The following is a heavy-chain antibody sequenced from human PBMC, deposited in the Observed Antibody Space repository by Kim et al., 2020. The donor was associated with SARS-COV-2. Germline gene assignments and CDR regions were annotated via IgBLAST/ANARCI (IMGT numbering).Heavy chain of an antibody. V-gene: IGHV3-21*01. J-gene: IGHJ6*02. CDR1: GFTFSSYS. CDR2: ISSSSSYI. CDR3: ASIPTYGDYNYYYGMDV. D-gene: IGHD4-17*01. Sequence: GGSLRLSCAASGFTFSSYSMNWVRQAPGKGLEWVSSISSSSSYIYDADSVKGRFTISRDNAKNSLYLQMNSLRAEDTAVYYCASIPTYGDYNYYYGMDVWGQGTTVPVSS.